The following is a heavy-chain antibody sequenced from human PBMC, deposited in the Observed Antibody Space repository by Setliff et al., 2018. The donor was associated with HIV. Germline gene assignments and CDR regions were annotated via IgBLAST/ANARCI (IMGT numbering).Heavy chain of an antibody. Sequence: GESLKISCRGFGYSFTTYWIGWVRQVPGKGLEWMGIIHPGDSDTTYSPSFQGQVTISVDKSINTAYLQWSSLKAPDTAMYYCARRGISGWQSHGFDIWGQGTMVTVSS. CDR2: IHPGDSDT. D-gene: IGHD6-19*01. J-gene: IGHJ3*02. CDR1: GYSFTTYW. CDR3: ARRGISGWQSHGFDI. V-gene: IGHV5-51*01.